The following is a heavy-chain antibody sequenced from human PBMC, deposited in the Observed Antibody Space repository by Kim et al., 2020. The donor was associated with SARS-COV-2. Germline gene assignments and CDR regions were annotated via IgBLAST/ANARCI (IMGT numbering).Heavy chain of an antibody. CDR1: GGSFSGYY. CDR2: INHSGST. V-gene: IGHV4-34*01. J-gene: IGHJ6*02. CDR3: ARRNYYYGMDV. Sequence: SETLSLTCAVYGGSFSGYYWSWIRQPPGKGLEWIGEINHSGSTNYNPSLKSRVTISVDTSKNQFSLKLSSVTAADTAVYYCARRNYYYGMDVWGQGTTVTVSS.